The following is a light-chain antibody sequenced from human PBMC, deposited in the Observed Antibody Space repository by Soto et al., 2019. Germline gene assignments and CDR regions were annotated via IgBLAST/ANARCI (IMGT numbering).Light chain of an antibody. Sequence: QSVLTQPPSVSGAPGQRVTISCTGGSSNIGAGYDVHWYQQLPGTAPKLLIYGNGNRPSGVPDRFSGAKSGTSASLAITGLQAEDEADYYGQAYDSSLSGWVFGGGTKVTVL. V-gene: IGLV1-40*01. CDR1: SSNIGAGYD. CDR3: QAYDSSLSGWV. J-gene: IGLJ3*02. CDR2: GNG.